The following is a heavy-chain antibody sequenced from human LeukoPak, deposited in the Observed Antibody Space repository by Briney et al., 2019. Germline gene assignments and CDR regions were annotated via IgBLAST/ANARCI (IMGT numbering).Heavy chain of an antibody. CDR3: AKGADSGHFHY. CDR2: ISGSGGST. Sequence: GGSLRLSCAASGFTFSSYAMSWVRQAPGKGLEWVSAISGSGGSTYYADSVKGRFTISRDNSKNTLYLQMNSLTAEDTAVSYCAKGADSGHFHYWGQGTLVTVSS. CDR1: GFTFSSYA. J-gene: IGHJ4*02. V-gene: IGHV3-23*01. D-gene: IGHD1-26*01.